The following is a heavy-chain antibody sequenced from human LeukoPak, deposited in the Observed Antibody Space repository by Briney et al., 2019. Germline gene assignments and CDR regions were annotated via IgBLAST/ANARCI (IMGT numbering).Heavy chain of an antibody. CDR1: GYSVSGHF. Sequence: ASVRVSCKAAGYSVSGHFMHWVRQVPGQGLQWMGWFNSRSGGTKYAQEFQGRVTMTHDTSLNTVFMELRSLRSNDTAVYFCARGPPGPSAAYYFDYWGQGTLATVSS. CDR2: FNSRSGGT. CDR3: ARGPPGPSAAYYFDY. J-gene: IGHJ4*02. V-gene: IGHV1-2*02. D-gene: IGHD2-2*01.